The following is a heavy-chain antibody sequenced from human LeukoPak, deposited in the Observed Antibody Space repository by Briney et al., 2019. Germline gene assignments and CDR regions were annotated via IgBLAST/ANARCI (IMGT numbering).Heavy chain of an antibody. CDR2: INGDGSST. CDR3: ARDQAVGSTRDS. J-gene: IGHJ4*02. Sequence: PGGSLRLSCAASGFTFSSYWMHWVREPPGKGLVWVSRINGDGSSTIYEVSVQGRFTISRDNAKNTGYLQMTSMRAEDTAVYYCARDQAVGSTRDSWGQGILVTVSS. CDR1: GFTFSSYW. V-gene: IGHV3-74*01. D-gene: IGHD1-26*01.